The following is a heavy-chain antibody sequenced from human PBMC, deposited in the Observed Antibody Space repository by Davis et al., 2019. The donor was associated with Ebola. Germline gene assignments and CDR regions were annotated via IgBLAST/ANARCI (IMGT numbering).Heavy chain of an antibody. D-gene: IGHD3-10*01. CDR3: ASTGGFGGPRWFDP. Sequence: PGGSLRLSCAASGFTFSSYGMHWVRQAPGKGLEWVAVISYDGSNKYYADSVKGRFTISRDNSKNTLYLQMNSLRAEDTAVYYCASTGGFGGPRWFDPWGQGTLVTVSS. J-gene: IGHJ5*02. CDR2: ISYDGSNK. CDR1: GFTFSSYG. V-gene: IGHV3-30*03.